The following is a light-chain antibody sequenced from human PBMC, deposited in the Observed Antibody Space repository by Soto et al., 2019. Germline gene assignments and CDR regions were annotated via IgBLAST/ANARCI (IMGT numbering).Light chain of an antibody. CDR1: SSDVGGYNY. V-gene: IGLV2-11*01. J-gene: IGLJ2*01. Sequence: QSALTQPRSVSGSPGQSVTISCTGTSSDVGGYNYVSWYQQHPGKAPKLMIYDDSKRPSGVPDRFSGSTSGNTASLTISGLQAEDEADYYCCSYAGSYTWVFGGGTKLTVL. CDR3: CSYAGSYTWV. CDR2: DDS.